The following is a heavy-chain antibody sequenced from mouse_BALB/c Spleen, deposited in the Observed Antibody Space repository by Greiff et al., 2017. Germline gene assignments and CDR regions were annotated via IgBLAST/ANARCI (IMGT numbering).Heavy chain of an antibody. V-gene: IGHV3-6*02. CDR3: ARVKYGTFAY. CDR1: GYSITSGYY. J-gene: IGHJ3*01. D-gene: IGHD2-10*02. Sequence: EVQVVESGPGLVKPSQSLSLTCSVTGYSITSGYYWNWIRQFPGNKLEWMGYISYDGSNNYNPSLKNRISITRDTSKNQFFLKLNSVTTEDTATYYCARVKYGTFAYWGQGTLVTVSA. CDR2: ISYDGSN.